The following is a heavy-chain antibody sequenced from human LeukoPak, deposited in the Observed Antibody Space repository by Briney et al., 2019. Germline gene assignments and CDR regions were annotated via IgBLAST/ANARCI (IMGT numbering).Heavy chain of an antibody. CDR2: ISNDGTTI. D-gene: IGHD5-24*01. J-gene: IGHJ3*02. V-gene: IGHV3-11*01. CDR1: GFTLSDYY. Sequence: GGSLRLSCAASGFTLSDYYMSWIRPAPGKGLEGVSYISNDGTTIHYADSVKGRFTFSRDNAKNSLYLQMNSLRAEDTAVYYCARGAEWRQYAFDIWGQGTMVTVSS. CDR3: ARGAEWRQYAFDI.